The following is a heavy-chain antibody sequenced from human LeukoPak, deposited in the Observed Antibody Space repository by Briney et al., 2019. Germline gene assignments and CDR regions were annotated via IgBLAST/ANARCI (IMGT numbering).Heavy chain of an antibody. CDR1: GYSITDYY. D-gene: IGHD1-26*01. CDR3: ARNRGATWWDLVDY. V-gene: IGHV1-46*01. Sequence: ASVKVSCKSSGYSITDYYMHWVRRAPGQGLEWVGSMDPSGTVTSYAQNFQDRVTITIDTSTSTAFMELRRLRSDDTAVYYCARNRGATWWDLVDYWGQGTLVTVSS. CDR2: MDPSGTVT. J-gene: IGHJ4*02.